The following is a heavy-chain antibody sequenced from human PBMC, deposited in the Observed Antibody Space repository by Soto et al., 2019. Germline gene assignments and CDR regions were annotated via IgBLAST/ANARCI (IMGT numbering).Heavy chain of an antibody. CDR3: AKDVLWYCSSASCTQPDY. V-gene: IGHV3-30*18. D-gene: IGHD2-2*01. CDR2: ISYDGSEK. J-gene: IGHJ4*02. Sequence: GGSLRLSCAASGFTFARYGMHWVRQAPGKGLEWVAVISYDGSEKYYEDSVRGRFTISRDNSADTLFLQMNGLRAEDTAVYYCAKDVLWYCSSASCTQPDYWGQGTLVTVSS. CDR1: GFTFARYG.